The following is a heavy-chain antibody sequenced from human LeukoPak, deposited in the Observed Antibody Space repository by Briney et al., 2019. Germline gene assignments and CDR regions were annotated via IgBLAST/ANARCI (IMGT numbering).Heavy chain of an antibody. CDR1: GFTFSSYA. J-gene: IGHJ4*02. CDR3: ASDKGLQDSSGMFDY. Sequence: GGSLRLSCAASGFTFSSYAMHWVRQAPGKGLEWVAVISYDGSNKYYADSVKGRFTISRDNSKNTLYLQMNSLRAEDTAMYYCASDKGLQDSSGMFDYWGQGTLVTVSS. D-gene: IGHD6-19*01. CDR2: ISYDGSNK. V-gene: IGHV3-30*04.